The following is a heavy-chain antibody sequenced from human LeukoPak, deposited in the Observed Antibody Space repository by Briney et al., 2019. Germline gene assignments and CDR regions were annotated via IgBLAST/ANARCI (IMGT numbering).Heavy chain of an antibody. CDR2: ISGSGGRT. CDR3: ARGYSRAAFDI. Sequence: GGSLRLSCAASGFTFSNYAMSWVRQAPGKGLEWVSAISGSGGRTYYADSVKGRFTISRDNAKNSLLLQMNSLRAEDTALYYCARGYSRAAFDIWGQGTMVTVSS. V-gene: IGHV3-23*01. CDR1: GFTFSNYA. J-gene: IGHJ3*02. D-gene: IGHD2-15*01.